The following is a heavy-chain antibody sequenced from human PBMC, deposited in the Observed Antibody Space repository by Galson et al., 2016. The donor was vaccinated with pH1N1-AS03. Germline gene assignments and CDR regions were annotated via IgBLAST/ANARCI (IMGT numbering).Heavy chain of an antibody. CDR3: AKDHSDRSGYSPFAD. V-gene: IGHV3-23*01. J-gene: IGHJ4*02. CDR2: ISASGGGT. D-gene: IGHD3-22*01. CDR1: GFAFSSYA. Sequence: SLRLSCAASGFAFSSYAMSWVRQAPGKGLEWVSAISASGGGTYYADSVKGRFAVSRDNSGSRLFLQMNRLRAEDTAVYYCAKDHSDRSGYSPFADWGQGSLVTVSS.